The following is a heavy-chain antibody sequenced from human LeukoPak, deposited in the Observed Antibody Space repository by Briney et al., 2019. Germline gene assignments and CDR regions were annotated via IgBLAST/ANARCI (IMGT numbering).Heavy chain of an antibody. CDR1: EFTVSSNY. J-gene: IGHJ4*02. V-gene: IGHV3-66*01. D-gene: IGHD6-13*01. Sequence: QPGWSLRLSCAASEFTVSSNYMNWVRQAPGKGLEWVSVIYSGGSTYYADSVKGRFTIPRDNSKNTLYLQMNSLRAEDTAVYYCAGGARRQQPFDYWGQGPLVTVSS. CDR3: AGGARRQQPFDY. CDR2: IYSGGST.